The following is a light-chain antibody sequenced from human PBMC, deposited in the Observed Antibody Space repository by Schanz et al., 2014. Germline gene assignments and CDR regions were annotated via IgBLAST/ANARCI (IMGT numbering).Light chain of an antibody. J-gene: IGLJ1*01. CDR2: DVT. CDR1: SSDVGGYNY. Sequence: QSALTQPPSASGSPGQSVTISCTGTSSDVGGYNYVSWYQQHPGKAPKLIISDVTRRPSGVPDRFSGSKSGNTASLTVSGLQAEDEADYYCSSYAGNNNVFGTGTKLTVL. V-gene: IGLV2-8*01. CDR3: SSYAGNNNV.